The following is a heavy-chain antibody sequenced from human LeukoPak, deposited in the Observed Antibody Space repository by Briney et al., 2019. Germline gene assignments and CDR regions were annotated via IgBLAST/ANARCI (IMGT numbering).Heavy chain of an antibody. J-gene: IGHJ3*02. Sequence: PSETLSLTCTFSGGSISSYYWSWIRQPPGKGLEWSWYIYYSGRTNYNPSLKSRVTISVDTSKNQFSLKLSSVTAADTAVYYCARAPLLTYYDSSGYYFDIWGQGTMVTVSS. D-gene: IGHD3-22*01. V-gene: IGHV4-59*01. CDR2: IYYSGRT. CDR1: GGSISSYY. CDR3: ARAPLLTYYDSSGYYFDI.